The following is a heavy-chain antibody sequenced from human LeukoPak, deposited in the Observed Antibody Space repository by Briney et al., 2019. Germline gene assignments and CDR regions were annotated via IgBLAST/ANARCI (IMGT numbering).Heavy chain of an antibody. J-gene: IGHJ4*02. CDR1: GFTFSSYS. D-gene: IGHD3-10*01. V-gene: IGHV3-21*04. Sequence: GGSLRLSCAASGFTFSSYSMNWVRQAPGKGLEWVSSISSSSSYIYYADSVKGRFTISRDSAKNSLYLQMNSLRTEDTALYYCAKDPRGAYWGQGTLVTVSS. CDR3: AKDPRGAY. CDR2: ISSSSSYI.